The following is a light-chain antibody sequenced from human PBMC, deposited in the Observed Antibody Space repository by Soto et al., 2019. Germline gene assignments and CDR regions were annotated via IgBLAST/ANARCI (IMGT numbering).Light chain of an antibody. J-gene: IGKJ5*01. CDR1: QSVSNSY. V-gene: IGKV3-20*01. CDR2: GAS. CDR3: QQYGISPPIT. Sequence: EIVLTQSPGTLSLSPGERATLSCRASQSVSNSYLAWYQQKPGQDPRLLIYGASSRATGIPDRFSGSGSGKDFTITIRRLEPEDFAVYYCQQYGISPPITFGQGTRLEIK.